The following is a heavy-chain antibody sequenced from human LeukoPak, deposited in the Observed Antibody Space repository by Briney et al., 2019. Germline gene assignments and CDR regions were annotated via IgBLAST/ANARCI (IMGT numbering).Heavy chain of an antibody. CDR2: IYYSGST. V-gene: IGHV4-59*01. Sequence: SETLSLTCTVSGGSISSYYWSWIRQPPGKGLEWIGYIYYSGSTNYNPSLKSRVTISVDTSKNQFSLKLSSVTAADTAVYYCARGRRWPDIWGRGTMVTVSS. CDR1: GGSISSYY. J-gene: IGHJ3*02. D-gene: IGHD5-24*01. CDR3: ARGRRWPDI.